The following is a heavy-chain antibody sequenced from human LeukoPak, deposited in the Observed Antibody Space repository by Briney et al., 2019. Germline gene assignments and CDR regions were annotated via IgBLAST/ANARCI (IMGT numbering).Heavy chain of an antibody. CDR1: GFTFSSYE. J-gene: IGHJ6*04. Sequence: PGGSLRLSCAASGFTFSSYEMGWVRQAPGKGLGWVSYISSSGSTIYYADSVKGRFTISRAHAKNSLYLQMTILRAEATAVYYCAELGITMIGGGWGKGTTVTIPS. CDR2: ISSSGSTI. CDR3: AELGITMIGGG. V-gene: IGHV3-48*03. D-gene: IGHD3-10*02.